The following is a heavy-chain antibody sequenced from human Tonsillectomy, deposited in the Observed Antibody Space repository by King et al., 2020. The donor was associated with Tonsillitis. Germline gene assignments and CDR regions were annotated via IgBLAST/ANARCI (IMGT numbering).Heavy chain of an antibody. CDR3: ARGGHGFDN. V-gene: IGHV4-4*07. D-gene: IGHD1-26*01. Sequence: QLQESGPGLVKPSETLSLTCTVSDGSISSYYCSWIRQPAGKGLEWIGRIYTSGTTYYNPSLTSRVTLSVDTSTKQFSLKLRSVTAADTAVYYCARGGHGFDNWGQGTLVTVPS. J-gene: IGHJ5*02. CDR2: IYTSGTT. CDR1: DGSISSYY.